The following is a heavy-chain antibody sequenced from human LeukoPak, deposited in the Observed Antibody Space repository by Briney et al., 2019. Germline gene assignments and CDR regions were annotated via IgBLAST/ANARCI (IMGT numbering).Heavy chain of an antibody. D-gene: IGHD1-26*01. Sequence: GRSLRLSCAASGFTFDDYAMHWVRQAPGKGREWASGISWNSGSIGYADSLRGRFTISRDSAKNSLYLQMNSLRAEDTALYYCANGSGRYYSLDSWGQGTRVTVPS. CDR1: GFTFDDYA. V-gene: IGHV3-9*01. CDR2: ISWNSGSI. J-gene: IGHJ4*02. CDR3: ANGSGRYYSLDS.